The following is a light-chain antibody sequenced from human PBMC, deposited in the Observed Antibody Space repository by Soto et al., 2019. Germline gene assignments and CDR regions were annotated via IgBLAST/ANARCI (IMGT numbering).Light chain of an antibody. CDR3: QQYGSSPRT. CDR2: GAS. CDR1: QSVSSSR. V-gene: IGKV3-20*01. Sequence: IVLTQSPGTLSLSPGERATLSCRASQSVSSSRLAWYRQKPGQAPRLLIFGASTRAAGFPDRFSGSGSGTDFTLTISRLEPEDFAVYYCQQYGSSPRTFGQGTKVDIK. J-gene: IGKJ1*01.